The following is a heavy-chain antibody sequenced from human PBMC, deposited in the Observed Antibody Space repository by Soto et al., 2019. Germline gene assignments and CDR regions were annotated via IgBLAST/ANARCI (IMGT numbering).Heavy chain of an antibody. J-gene: IGHJ4*02. D-gene: IGHD3-22*01. CDR3: TTGIYYYDSSGYYRDY. V-gene: IGHV3-15*01. CDR2: IKSKIAGGTT. CDR1: GFTFSNGW. Sequence: GSLRLSCAASGFTFSNGWMSWVRQAPGKGLEWVGRIKSKIAGGTTDYSAPVKGRFTISRDDSKDTLYLQMNSLKTEDTAVYYCTTGIYYYDSSGYYRDYWGQRTLVTVSS.